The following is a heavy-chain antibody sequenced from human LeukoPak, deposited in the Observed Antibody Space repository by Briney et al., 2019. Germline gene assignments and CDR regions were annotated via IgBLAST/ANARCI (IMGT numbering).Heavy chain of an antibody. CDR3: ARRSGWYYFDY. CDR1: GGSISSSSYY. CDR2: IYYSGST. D-gene: IGHD6-19*01. V-gene: IGHV4-39*01. Sequence: SETLSLTCTVSGGSISSSSYYWGWIRQPPGKGLEWIGSIYYSGSTYYNPSLKSRVTISVDTSKNEFSLRLSSVTAADTAVYYCARRSGWYYFDYWGQGTLVTVSS. J-gene: IGHJ4*02.